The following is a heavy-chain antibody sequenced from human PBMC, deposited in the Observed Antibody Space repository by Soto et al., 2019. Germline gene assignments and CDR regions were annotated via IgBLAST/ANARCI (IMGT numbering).Heavy chain of an antibody. D-gene: IGHD3-10*01. J-gene: IGHJ5*02. CDR3: ARDYMVRGVTNWFDP. CDR1: GFTFSSYG. Sequence: GGSLRLSCAASGFTFSSYGMHWVRQAPGKGLEWVAVIWYDGSNKYYADSVKGRFTISRDNSKNTLYLQMNSLRAEDTAVYYCARDYMVRGVTNWFDPWGQGTLVTVSS. CDR2: IWYDGSNK. V-gene: IGHV3-33*01.